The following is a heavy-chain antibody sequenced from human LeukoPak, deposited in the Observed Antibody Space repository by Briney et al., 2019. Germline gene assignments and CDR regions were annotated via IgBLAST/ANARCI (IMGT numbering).Heavy chain of an antibody. Sequence: GGSLRLSCAASGFTFDDYAMHWVRQAPGKGLEWVSGISWNSGSIGYADSVKGRFTISRDNAKNSLYLQMNSLRAEDTALYYCAKDSRPQWLGGYLDYWGQGTLVTVSS. V-gene: IGHV3-9*01. J-gene: IGHJ4*02. CDR3: AKDSRPQWLGGYLDY. CDR2: ISWNSGSI. D-gene: IGHD6-19*01. CDR1: GFTFDDYA.